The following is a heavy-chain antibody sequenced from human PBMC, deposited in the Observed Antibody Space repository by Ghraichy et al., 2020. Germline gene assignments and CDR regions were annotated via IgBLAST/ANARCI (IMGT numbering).Heavy chain of an antibody. V-gene: IGHV4-4*07. D-gene: IGHD3-22*01. CDR1: GGSISSYY. CDR3: ARDLYYYDPHRGDAFDI. Sequence: SETLSLTCTVSGGSISSYYWSWIRQPAGKGLEWIGRIYTSGSTNYNPSLKSRVTMSVDTSKNQFSLKLSSVTAADTAVYYCARDLYYYDPHRGDAFDIWGQGTMVTVSS. J-gene: IGHJ3*02. CDR2: IYTSGST.